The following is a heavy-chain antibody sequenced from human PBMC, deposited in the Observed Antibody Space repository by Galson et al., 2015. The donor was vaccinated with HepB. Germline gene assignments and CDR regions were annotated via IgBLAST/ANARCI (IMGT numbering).Heavy chain of an antibody. CDR3: TTVGNTVIY. CDR1: GFTFRTAW. CDR2: IKDKNEGETI. V-gene: IGHV3-15*01. Sequence: SLRLSCAASGFTFRTAWMSWVRQAPGKGLEWVGRIKDKNEGETINYASPVKGRFAISRADSKYTLYLEMNNLKTEDTAVYYCTTVGNTVIYWGQGSLVTVAS. J-gene: IGHJ4*02. D-gene: IGHD2-21*01.